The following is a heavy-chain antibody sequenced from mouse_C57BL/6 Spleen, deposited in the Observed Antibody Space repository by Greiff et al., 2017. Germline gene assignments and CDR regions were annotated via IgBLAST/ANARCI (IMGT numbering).Heavy chain of an antibody. CDR2: ISSGSSTI. Sequence: DVKLVESGGGLVKPGGSLKLSCAASGFTFSDYGMHWVRQAPEKGLEWVAYISSGSSTIYYADTVKGRFTISRDNAKNTLFLQMTRLRSEDTAMYYGARPRFRYYGSPYAMDYWGQGTSVTVSS. D-gene: IGHD1-1*01. J-gene: IGHJ4*01. CDR3: ARPRFRYYGSPYAMDY. CDR1: GFTFSDYG. V-gene: IGHV5-17*01.